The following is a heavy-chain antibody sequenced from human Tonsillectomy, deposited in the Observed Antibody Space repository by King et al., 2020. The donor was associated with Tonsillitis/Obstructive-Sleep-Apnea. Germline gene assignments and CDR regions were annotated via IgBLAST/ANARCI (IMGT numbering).Heavy chain of an antibody. V-gene: IGHV3-23*04. CDR2: IRGSGGST. D-gene: IGHD3-10*01. Sequence: VQLVESGGGLVQPGGSLRLSCAASGFTFSSYAMSWVRQAPGKGLERGSAIRGSGGSTYYSASVTGRFTTSRDNSKNTLYLQINSLRAEDTAVYYCAKDLKELLWFGEFQEVDYWGQGTLVTVSS. J-gene: IGHJ4*02. CDR3: AKDLKELLWFGEFQEVDY. CDR1: GFTFSSYA.